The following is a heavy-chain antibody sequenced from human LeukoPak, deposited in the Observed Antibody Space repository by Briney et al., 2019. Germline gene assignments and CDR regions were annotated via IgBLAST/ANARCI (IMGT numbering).Heavy chain of an antibody. CDR3: AKDGFLAATVTD. CDR2: ISEGGHST. CDR1: RFTFSTFT. Sequence: GGSLRLSCAASRFTFSTFTMNWVRQAPGKGLEWVSGISEGGHSTYYADSVKGRFTISRDNSKDTVYLLMNSLRAEDTATYYCAKDGFLAATVTDWGQGTLVTVSS. D-gene: IGHD4-17*01. V-gene: IGHV3-23*01. J-gene: IGHJ4*02.